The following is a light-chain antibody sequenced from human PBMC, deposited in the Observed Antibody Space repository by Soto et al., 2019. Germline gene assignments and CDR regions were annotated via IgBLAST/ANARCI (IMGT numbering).Light chain of an antibody. CDR1: SSDVGGYDF. V-gene: IGLV2-14*03. CDR3: NSYTTSSTLV. Sequence: QSVLAQPASVSGSPGQSITISCTGTSSDVGGYDFVSWYQQHPGKAPKLMIYEVTSRPSGVSNRFSGSKSGNTASLTISGLQAEDEADYYCNSYTTSSTLVFGTGTRSPP. CDR2: EVT. J-gene: IGLJ1*01.